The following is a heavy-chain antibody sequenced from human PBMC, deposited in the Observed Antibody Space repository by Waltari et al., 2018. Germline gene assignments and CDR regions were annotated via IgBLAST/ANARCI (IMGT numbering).Heavy chain of an antibody. Sequence: QVQLVESGGGVVQPGRSLRLSCAASGFTFSSYGMHWVRQAPGKGLEWVAVIWYDGSNKYYADSVKGRFTISRDNSKNTLYLQMNSLRAEDTAVYYCARDYYDSSGYLPDYWGQGTLVTVSS. D-gene: IGHD3-22*01. CDR1: GFTFSSYG. J-gene: IGHJ4*02. CDR2: IWYDGSNK. CDR3: ARDYYDSSGYLPDY. V-gene: IGHV3-33*01.